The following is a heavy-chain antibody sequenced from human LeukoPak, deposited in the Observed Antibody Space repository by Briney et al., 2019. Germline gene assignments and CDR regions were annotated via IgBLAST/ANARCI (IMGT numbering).Heavy chain of an antibody. CDR3: TRGGSSWYWLDY. J-gene: IGHJ4*02. CDR2: IRSKAYGGTT. Sequence: GGSLRLSCTASGFTFGDYAMSWVRQAPGKGLEWVGFIRSKAYGGTTECAASVKGRFTISRDDSKSIAYLQMNSLKTEDTAVYYCTRGGSSWYWLDYWGQGTLVTVSS. D-gene: IGHD6-13*01. CDR1: GFTFGDYA. V-gene: IGHV3-49*04.